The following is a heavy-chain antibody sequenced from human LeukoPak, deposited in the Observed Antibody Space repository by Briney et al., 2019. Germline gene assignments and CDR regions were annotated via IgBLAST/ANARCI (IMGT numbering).Heavy chain of an antibody. CDR3: AVPGIAAAGPFDY. Sequence: GGSLRLSCAASGFTFSDYYMSWTRQAPGKGLEWVSYISSSGSTIYYADSVKGRFTISRDNAKNSLYLQMNSLRAEDTAVYYCAVPGIAAAGPFDYWGQGTLVTVSS. V-gene: IGHV3-11*04. J-gene: IGHJ4*02. CDR2: ISSSGSTI. CDR1: GFTFSDYY. D-gene: IGHD6-13*01.